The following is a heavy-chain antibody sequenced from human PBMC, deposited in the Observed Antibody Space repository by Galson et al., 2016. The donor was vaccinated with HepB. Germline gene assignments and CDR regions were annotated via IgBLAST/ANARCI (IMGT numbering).Heavy chain of an antibody. D-gene: IGHD5-18*01. CDR1: GGTFSSYA. CDR2: ISAYNGNT. V-gene: IGHV1-18*01. Sequence: SVKVSCKASGGTFSSYAVTWVRQAPGQGLEWMGWISAYNGNTNYAQKFQGRVTMTTDTSTSTAYMELRSLRSADTAVYYCARDTAIVTLRSPSLVDYWGQGTLVTVSS. J-gene: IGHJ4*02. CDR3: ARDTAIVTLRSPSLVDY.